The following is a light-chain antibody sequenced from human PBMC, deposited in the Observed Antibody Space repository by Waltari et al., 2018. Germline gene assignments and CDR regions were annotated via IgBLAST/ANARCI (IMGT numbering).Light chain of an antibody. CDR3: QHSGNSMYT. J-gene: IGKJ2*01. CDR1: QRIPTYP. V-gene: IGKV3-20*01. Sequence: RDRQRIPTYPLAWYQHRPGQAPRLLIFGASLRAAGIPDRFGGSGSGADFTLTVNTLEPEDFAMYYCQHSGNSMYTFGQGTKVEVK. CDR2: GAS.